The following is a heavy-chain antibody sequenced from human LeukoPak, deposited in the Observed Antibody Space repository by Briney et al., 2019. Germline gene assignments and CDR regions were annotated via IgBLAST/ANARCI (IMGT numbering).Heavy chain of an antibody. J-gene: IGHJ4*02. CDR2: IKQDGSEK. Sequence: GGSLRLSCAASGFTFSSYWMSWVRQAPGKGLEWVANIKQDGSEKYYVDSVKGRFTISRDNAKNSLYLQMNSLRAEDTAVYYCARATFYYGSGLIPLFDYWGQGTLVTVSS. CDR3: ARATFYYGSGLIPLFDY. V-gene: IGHV3-7*01. CDR1: GFTFSSYW. D-gene: IGHD3-10*01.